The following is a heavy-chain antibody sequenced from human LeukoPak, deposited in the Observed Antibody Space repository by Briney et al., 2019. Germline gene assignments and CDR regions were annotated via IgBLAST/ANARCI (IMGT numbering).Heavy chain of an antibody. CDR1: GGSISSYY. V-gene: IGHV4-59*08. CDR3: ARHCKSRGMATISNFDY. J-gene: IGHJ4*02. Sequence: SETLSLTCTVSGGSISSYYWSWIRQPPGKGLEWIGYIYYSGSTNYNPSLKSRVTISVDTSKNQFSLKLSSVTAADTAVYYCARHCKSRGMATISNFDYWGQGTLVTVSS. D-gene: IGHD5-24*01. CDR2: IYYSGST.